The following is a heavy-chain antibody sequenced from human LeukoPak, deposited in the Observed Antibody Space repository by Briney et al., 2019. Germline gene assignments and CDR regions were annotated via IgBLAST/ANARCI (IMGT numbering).Heavy chain of an antibody. CDR3: ARDHGSSWYYFDY. Sequence: PGGSLRLSCAASGFTFDDYAMHWVRQAPGKGLEWVSGISWNSGSIGYADSVKGRFTISRDNAKNSLYLQMNSLGAEDTAVYYCARDHGSSWYYFDYWGQGTLVTVSS. D-gene: IGHD6-13*01. CDR1: GFTFDDYA. V-gene: IGHV3-9*01. J-gene: IGHJ4*02. CDR2: ISWNSGSI.